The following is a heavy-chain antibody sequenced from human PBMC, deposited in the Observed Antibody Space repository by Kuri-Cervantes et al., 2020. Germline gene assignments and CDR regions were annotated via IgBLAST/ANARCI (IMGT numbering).Heavy chain of an antibody. CDR1: GFTFSSYG. CDR2: IWYDGSNK. J-gene: IGHJ6*02. CDR3: WGERARVEIYTMDV. V-gene: IGHV3-30*19. D-gene: IGHD5-12*01. Sequence: SLKISCAASGFTFSSYGMHWVRQAPGKGLEWVAVIWYDGSNKYYADSVKGRFTITSDNSKSTLYLQMNSLRPEDTAVYYFWGERARVEIYTMDVWGQGTMVTVSS.